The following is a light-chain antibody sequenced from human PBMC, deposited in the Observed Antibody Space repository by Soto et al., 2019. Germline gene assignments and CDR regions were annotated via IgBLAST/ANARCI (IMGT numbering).Light chain of an antibody. Sequence: QSALIQPGSVSGSPGQSITISCTGTSRDVGGSNYVSWYQQHPHRAPKLLIYEVSYRPSGVSSRFSGSKSGNTASLTISGLQAEDEADYYCSSYTGSNTLEVFGVGTKLTVL. CDR1: SRDVGGSNY. CDR2: EVS. CDR3: SSYTGSNTLEV. J-gene: IGLJ2*01. V-gene: IGLV2-14*01.